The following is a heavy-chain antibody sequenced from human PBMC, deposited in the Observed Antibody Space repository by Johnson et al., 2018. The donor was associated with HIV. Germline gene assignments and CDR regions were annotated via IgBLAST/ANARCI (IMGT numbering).Heavy chain of an antibody. CDR3: ARVTNDAFDI. CDR2: TTPSGGGT. V-gene: IGHV3-23*04. Sequence: VQLVESGGGLVQRGGSLRLSCVASGVTVSNNYMIWVRQAPGKGLEWVSATTPSGGGTYYADSVKGRFTISRDNSKNTLFLQMNSLRAEDTAVYFCARVTNDAFDIWGQGTMVTVSS. CDR1: GVTVSNNY. J-gene: IGHJ3*02.